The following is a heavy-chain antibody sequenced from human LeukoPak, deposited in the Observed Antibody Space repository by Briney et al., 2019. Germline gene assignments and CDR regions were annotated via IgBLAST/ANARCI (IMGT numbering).Heavy chain of an antibody. Sequence: HPGGSLKLSCAASGFTFSGSAMHWVRQASGKGLEWVGRIRSKPNSYATAHAASVKGRFTISRDDSKNTAFLQMKSLKTEDTAVYYCTRHDNYYDISGPSHWGQGTLVTVSS. D-gene: IGHD3-22*01. CDR2: IRSKPNSYAT. CDR1: GFTFSGSA. CDR3: TRHDNYYDISGPSH. V-gene: IGHV3-73*01. J-gene: IGHJ4*02.